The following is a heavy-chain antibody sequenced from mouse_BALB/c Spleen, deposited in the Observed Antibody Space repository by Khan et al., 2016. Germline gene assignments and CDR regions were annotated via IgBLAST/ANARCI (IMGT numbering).Heavy chain of an antibody. V-gene: IGHV1S135*01. CDR1: GYAFTSYN. CDR2: IDPYNGGT. CDR3: ASGYDHAWFAY. Sequence: VQLKQSGPELVKPGASVKVFCKASGYAFTSYNMYWVKQSHGKSLEWIGYIDPYNGGTIYNQKFKGKATLTVDKSSSSAYMHLSSLTSEDYDVYSGASGYDHAWFAYWGQGTLVTVSA. J-gene: IGHJ3*01. D-gene: IGHD2-2*01.